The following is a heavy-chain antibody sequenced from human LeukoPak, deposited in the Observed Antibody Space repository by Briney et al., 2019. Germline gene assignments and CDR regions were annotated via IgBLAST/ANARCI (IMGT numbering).Heavy chain of an antibody. CDR3: ARTYYYDSSGYYYVFGAWGTYYYYMDV. CDR1: GFTFSSYS. D-gene: IGHD3-22*01. J-gene: IGHJ6*03. V-gene: IGHV3-21*01. Sequence: GGSLRLSCAASGFTFSSYSMNWVRQAPGKGLEWVSSISSSSSYIYYADSVKGRFTISRDNAKNSLYLQMNSLRAEDTAVYYCARTYYYDSSGYYYVFGAWGTYYYYMDVWGKGTTVTISS. CDR2: ISSSSSYI.